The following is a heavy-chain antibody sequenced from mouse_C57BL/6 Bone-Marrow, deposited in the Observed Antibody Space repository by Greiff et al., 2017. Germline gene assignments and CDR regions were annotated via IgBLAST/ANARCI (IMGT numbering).Heavy chain of an antibody. CDR1: GYTFTSYW. Sequence: QVQLQQPGAELVKPGASVKVSCKASGYTFTSYWMHWVKQRPGQGLEWIGRIHPSDSDTNYNQKFKGKATLTVDKSSSTTYMQLSSLTSEYSAVYYCAIKAFYYYGSSWYFDVWGTGTTVTVSS. CDR3: AIKAFYYYGSSWYFDV. D-gene: IGHD1-1*01. V-gene: IGHV1-74*01. J-gene: IGHJ1*03. CDR2: IHPSDSDT.